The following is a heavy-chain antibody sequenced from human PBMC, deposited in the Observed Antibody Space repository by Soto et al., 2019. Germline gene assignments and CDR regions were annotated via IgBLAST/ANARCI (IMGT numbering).Heavy chain of an antibody. V-gene: IGHV3-30*18. CDR2: ISDDGSNK. CDR1: GFTFSSYG. D-gene: IGHD3-22*01. CDR3: AKDELYDSSGYYLGVDY. Sequence: QVQLVESGGGVVQPGRSLRLSCAASGFTFSSYGMHWVRQAPGKGLEWVAVISDDGSNKYYADSVKGRFTISRDNSKNTLYLQMNSLRAEDTAVYYCAKDELYDSSGYYLGVDYWGQGTLVTVSS. J-gene: IGHJ4*02.